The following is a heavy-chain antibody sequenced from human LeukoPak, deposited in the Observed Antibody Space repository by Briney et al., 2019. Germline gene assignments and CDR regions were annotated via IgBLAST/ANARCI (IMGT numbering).Heavy chain of an antibody. J-gene: IGHJ4*02. D-gene: IGHD6-19*01. CDR3: ARDHSTGSAIVY. CDR2: ISGSGGST. CDR1: GFTFSSYA. V-gene: IGHV3-23*01. Sequence: GGSLRLSCAASGFTFSSYAMSWVRQAPGKGLEWVSAISGSGGSTYYADSVKGRFTISRDNSKSTLYLQMNSLRAEDTGLYYCARDHSTGSAIVYWGQGSLVTVSS.